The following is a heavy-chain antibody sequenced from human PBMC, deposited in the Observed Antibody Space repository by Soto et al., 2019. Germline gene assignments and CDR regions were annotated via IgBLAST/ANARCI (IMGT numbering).Heavy chain of an antibody. V-gene: IGHV3-72*01. CDR2: TRNKANSHTT. Sequence: EVQLVESGGGLVQPGGSLRLSCAASGFTFSDHYIDWVRQAPGKGLEWVGRTRNKANSHTTEYAASVKGRFTSSRDDSKNSLYLQMNSLKVEDTAVYYCARATTVTDYWGQGALVTVSS. D-gene: IGHD4-17*01. CDR3: ARATTVTDY. CDR1: GFTFSDHY. J-gene: IGHJ4*02.